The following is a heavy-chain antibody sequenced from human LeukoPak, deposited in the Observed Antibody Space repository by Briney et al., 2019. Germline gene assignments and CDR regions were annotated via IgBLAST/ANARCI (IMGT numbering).Heavy chain of an antibody. CDR3: AKDSLKLYYYDSSGYYADDY. CDR1: GFTFSSYA. V-gene: IGHV3-23*01. Sequence: GGSLRLSCAASGFTFSSYAMSWVRQTPGKGLEWVSTISGSGGSTYYADSVKGRFTISRDNSKNTLYLQMNSLRAEDTAVYYCAKDSLKLYYYDSSGYYADDYWGQGTLVTVSS. J-gene: IGHJ4*02. D-gene: IGHD3-22*01. CDR2: ISGSGGST.